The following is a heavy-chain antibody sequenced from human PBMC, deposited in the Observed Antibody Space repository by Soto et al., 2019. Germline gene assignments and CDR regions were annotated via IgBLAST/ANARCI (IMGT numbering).Heavy chain of an antibody. CDR1: GFTFSNYA. CDR3: TKESAASFDY. D-gene: IGHD2-15*01. Sequence: PGGSLRLSCAASGFTFSNYAMTWVRQAPGKGLEWVSGISGDGDNTYYADSVKGRFTISRDNSKNTLYLQMNSLRAEDTAIYYCTKESAASFDYWGQGTLFTVSS. CDR2: ISGDGDNT. J-gene: IGHJ4*02. V-gene: IGHV3-23*01.